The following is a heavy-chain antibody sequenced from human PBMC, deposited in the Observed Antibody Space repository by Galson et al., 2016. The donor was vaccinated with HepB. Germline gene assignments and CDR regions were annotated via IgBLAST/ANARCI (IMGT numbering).Heavy chain of an antibody. D-gene: IGHD1-1*01. CDR3: VREGPSRNWDDGYFDL. J-gene: IGHJ2*01. CDR2: ICTGGNT. V-gene: IGHV3-13*04. Sequence: SLRLSCAASGFTFSSYDMHWVRQAAGKGLEWVSAICTGGNTYYPDPVKDRFTISRENARNSLYPQMNSLTRGDQVAYYCVREGPSRNWDDGYFDLWGRGTLVTVSS. CDR1: GFTFSSYD.